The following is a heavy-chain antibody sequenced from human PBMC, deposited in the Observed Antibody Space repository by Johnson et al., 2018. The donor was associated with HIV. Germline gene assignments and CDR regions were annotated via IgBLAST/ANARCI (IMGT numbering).Heavy chain of an antibody. CDR3: ARVLGSSRRGAFDI. CDR1: GFTFDDYG. CDR2: INWNGGST. J-gene: IGHJ3*02. V-gene: IGHV3-20*04. D-gene: IGHD6-6*01. Sequence: VQLVESGGGVVQPGRSLRLSCAASGFTFDDYGMSWVRQAPGKGLEWVSGINWNGGSTGYADSVKGRFTISRDNAKHSLYLQMNSLRAEDTAVYYCARVLGSSRRGAFDIWGQGTMVTVSS.